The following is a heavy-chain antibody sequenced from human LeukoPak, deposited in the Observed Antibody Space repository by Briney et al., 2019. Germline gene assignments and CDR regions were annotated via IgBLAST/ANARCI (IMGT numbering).Heavy chain of an antibody. J-gene: IGHJ4*02. Sequence: ASVKLSCKASRDTFSSYAIYWVRQAPGQRLEWMAWIIAANGKTKYSRKFQGRVSITTDTSARTAYMELRSLGSEDTAIYYCARSKDFPFFDAWGQGILVTVSS. V-gene: IGHV1-3*01. CDR1: RDTFSSYA. CDR3: ARSKDFPFFDA. CDR2: IIAANGKT.